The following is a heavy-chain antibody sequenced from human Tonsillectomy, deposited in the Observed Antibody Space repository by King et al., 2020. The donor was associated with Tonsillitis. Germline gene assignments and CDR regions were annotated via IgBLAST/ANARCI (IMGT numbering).Heavy chain of an antibody. CDR1: GGSFRTYY. CDR2: INHSGST. Sequence: VQLQQWGAGLLKPSETLSLTCAVYGGSFRTYYWSWIRQPPGKGLEWIGEINHSGSTNYNPSLKSRVTISVDTSKNQFSLKVSSVTAADTALYYCARGSLTIFGVAPHYWGQGTLVTVSS. D-gene: IGHD3-3*01. J-gene: IGHJ4*02. V-gene: IGHV4-34*01. CDR3: ARGSLTIFGVAPHY.